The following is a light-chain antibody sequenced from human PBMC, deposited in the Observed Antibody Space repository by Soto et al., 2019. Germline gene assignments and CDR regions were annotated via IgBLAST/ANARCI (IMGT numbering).Light chain of an antibody. CDR3: QQYYDTPST. Sequence: DIVLTQSPDSLAVSLGERATINCKSSQSVLYSSNNKNYLAWYQQKPGQPPKLLIYWASTRESGVPGRFSGSGSCTDFTLTITSLQAEDVAVYYCQQYYDTPSTFGQGTKVEIK. CDR2: WAS. CDR1: QSVLYSSNNKNY. J-gene: IGKJ1*01. V-gene: IGKV4-1*01.